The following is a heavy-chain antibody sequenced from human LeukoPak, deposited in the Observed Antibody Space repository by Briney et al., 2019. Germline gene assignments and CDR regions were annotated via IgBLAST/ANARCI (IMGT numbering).Heavy chain of an antibody. CDR1: GYTFTSYG. J-gene: IGHJ4*02. Sequence: ASVKVSCKASGYTFTSYGISWVRQAPGQGLEWMGWISAYNGNTNYAQKLQGRVTMTTDTSTSTAYMELRSLRSDDTALYYCARGRYYYDSSVDPFDYWGQGTLVTVSS. D-gene: IGHD3-22*01. CDR2: ISAYNGNT. V-gene: IGHV1-18*01. CDR3: ARGRYYYDSSVDPFDY.